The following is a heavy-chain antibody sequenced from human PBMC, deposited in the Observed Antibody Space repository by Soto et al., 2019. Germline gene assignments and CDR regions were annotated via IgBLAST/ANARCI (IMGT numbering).Heavy chain of an antibody. CDR2: INPNSGGT. V-gene: IGHV1-2*04. D-gene: IGHD6-13*01. CDR1: GYTFTGYY. CDR3: ASSIAAAGSDAFDI. J-gene: IGHJ3*02. Sequence: ASVKVSCKASGYTFTGYYMHWVRQAPGQGLEWMGWINPNSGGTNYAQKFQGWVTMTRDTSISTAYMELSRLRSDDTAVYYCASSIAAAGSDAFDIWGQGTRVTVSS.